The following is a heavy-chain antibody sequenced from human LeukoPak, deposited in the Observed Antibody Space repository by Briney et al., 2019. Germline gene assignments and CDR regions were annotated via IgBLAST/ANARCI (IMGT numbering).Heavy chain of an antibody. Sequence: GGSLRLSCAASGLTFSIQWMNWVRQAPGKGLECVANINQDGSDNYYVDSVKGRFTISRDNTKNSLYLQMNSLRAEDTAVYYCAKDLVVVVAATPDRNWFDPWGQGTLVTVSS. CDR3: AKDLVVVVAATPDRNWFDP. V-gene: IGHV3-7*01. CDR1: GLTFSIQW. CDR2: INQDGSDN. J-gene: IGHJ5*02. D-gene: IGHD2-15*01.